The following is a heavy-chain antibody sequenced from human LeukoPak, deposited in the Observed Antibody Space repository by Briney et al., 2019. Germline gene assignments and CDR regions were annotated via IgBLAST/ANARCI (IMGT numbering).Heavy chain of an antibody. CDR3: ARQPSRGYGLGDDY. V-gene: IGHV5-51*01. Sequence: GDSLKISCNGSGYTFTTYWIGWVRQMPGKGLEWMGIIYPGDSDTRYSPSFQGQVTISADKSINTAYLQWSSLKASDTAMYYCARQPSRGYGLGDDYWGQGTLVTVSS. D-gene: IGHD5-18*01. CDR1: GYTFTTYW. J-gene: IGHJ4*02. CDR2: IYPGDSDT.